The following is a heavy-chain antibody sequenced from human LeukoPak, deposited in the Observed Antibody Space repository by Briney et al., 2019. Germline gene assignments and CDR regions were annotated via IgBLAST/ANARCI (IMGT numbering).Heavy chain of an antibody. CDR3: ARDRGGSYSAIDY. CDR1: GFTFSSYS. Sequence: QTGGSLRLSCAASGFTFSSYSMNWVRQAPGKGLEWASFISSSSSTIYYADSVKGRFTISRDNAKNSLYLQMNSLRAEDTAVYYCARDRGGSYSAIDYWGQGTLVTVSS. J-gene: IGHJ4*02. V-gene: IGHV3-48*04. CDR2: ISSSSSTI. D-gene: IGHD1-26*01.